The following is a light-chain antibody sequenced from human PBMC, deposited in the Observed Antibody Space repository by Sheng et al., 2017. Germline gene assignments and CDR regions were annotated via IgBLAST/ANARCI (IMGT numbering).Light chain of an antibody. CDR3: QQYGDSPET. V-gene: IGKV3-20*01. CDR2: DAF. CDR1: RSITKY. J-gene: IGKJ1*01. Sequence: EIVLTQSPGTLSLSPGERATLSCRASRSITKYLAWYQQKRGQAPRLLIYDAFSRATGIPDRFSGSGSGTDFTLTISRLEPEDFAVYFCQQYGDSPETFGQGTKVEIK.